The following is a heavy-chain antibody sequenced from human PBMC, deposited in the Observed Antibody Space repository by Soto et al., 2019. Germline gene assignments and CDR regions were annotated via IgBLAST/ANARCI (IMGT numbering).Heavy chain of an antibody. D-gene: IGHD3-10*01. V-gene: IGHV3-23*01. J-gene: IGHJ5*02. CDR3: ANFLFTRLLWFGELQFDP. CDR2: ISGSGGST. CDR1: GFTFSGYA. Sequence: PGGSLRLSCAASGFTFSGYAMSWVRQAPGKGLEWVSAISGSGGSTYYADSVKGRFTISRDNSKNTLYLQMNSLRAEDTAVYYCANFLFTRLLWFGELQFDPWGQGTLVTVSS.